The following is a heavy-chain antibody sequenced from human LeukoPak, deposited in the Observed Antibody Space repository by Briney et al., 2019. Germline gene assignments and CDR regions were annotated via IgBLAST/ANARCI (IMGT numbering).Heavy chain of an antibody. J-gene: IGHJ4*02. V-gene: IGHV1-18*01. CDR2: INGDSGNT. D-gene: IGHD6-19*01. CDR3: GRDEVSGGWYNH. Sequence: XXXXQAPXXGLXWMGWINGDSGNTNYAQKFQGRVTMTRDTSTNTAYMELRSLRSDDTAVYYCGRDEVSGGWYNHWGQGTLVTVSS.